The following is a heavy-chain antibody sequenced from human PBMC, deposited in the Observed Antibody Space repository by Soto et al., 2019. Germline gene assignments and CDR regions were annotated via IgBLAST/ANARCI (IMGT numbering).Heavy chain of an antibody. Sequence: QVQLQQWGAGLLKPSETLSLTCTVYGGSFTGYFWTWIRQPPGKGLEWIGEVDHNGVTNYNPSLKSRVTVSLDTSKNQFSLRLTSVTAADTSIYVCARLTVAKVRTGPYYWGQGALVTVSS. D-gene: IGHD4-17*01. J-gene: IGHJ4*02. CDR2: VDHNGVT. CDR1: GGSFTGYF. V-gene: IGHV4-34*01. CDR3: ARLTVAKVRTGPYY.